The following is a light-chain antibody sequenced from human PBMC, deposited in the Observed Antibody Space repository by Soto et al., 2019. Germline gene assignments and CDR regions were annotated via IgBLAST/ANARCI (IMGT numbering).Light chain of an antibody. J-gene: IGKJ1*01. CDR3: QQRSNWPRT. CDR2: GAS. V-gene: IGKV3-11*01. Sequence: EIVMTQSPATLSLSPGERATLSCRASQSVSSTLAWYQQKPSQAPRLLIYGASTRATGIPARFSGGGSGTDFTLTISSLEPEDFAVYYCQQRSNWPRTFGQGTKVDIK. CDR1: QSVSST.